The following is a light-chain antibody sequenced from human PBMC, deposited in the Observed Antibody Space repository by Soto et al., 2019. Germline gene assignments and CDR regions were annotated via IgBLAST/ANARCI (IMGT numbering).Light chain of an antibody. V-gene: IGLV2-14*01. CDR2: DVS. J-gene: IGLJ2*01. CDR1: SSEVGGYNY. Sequence: QSVLTQPASVSGSPGQSITISCTGTSSEVGGYNYVSWYQQHPGKAPKLMIYDVSNRPSGVSNRFSGSKSGNTASLTISGLQAEDEADYYCSSYTSSSIVFGGGTKVTVL. CDR3: SSYTSSSIV.